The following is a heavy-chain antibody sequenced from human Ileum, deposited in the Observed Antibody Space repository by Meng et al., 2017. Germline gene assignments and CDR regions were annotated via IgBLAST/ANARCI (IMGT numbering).Heavy chain of an antibody. Sequence: QVSVQGSGPGVVKPSGTLSLTCAVSGDSITNTSWGNWVRQPPGKGLEWIGEVYHSGSTNYIPSLQSRVTISIDKSKNQFSLNLTSVTVADTAVYYCARGGLTLERRPLDYWGQGTLVTVSS. CDR3: ARGGLTLERRPLDY. CDR1: GDSITNTSW. D-gene: IGHD1-1*01. J-gene: IGHJ4*02. V-gene: IGHV4-4*02. CDR2: VYHSGST.